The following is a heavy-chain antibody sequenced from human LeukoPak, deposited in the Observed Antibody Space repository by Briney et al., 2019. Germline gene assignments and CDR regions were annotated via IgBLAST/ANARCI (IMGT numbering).Heavy chain of an antibody. V-gene: IGHV1-46*01. CDR1: GYTFTSYY. CDR3: ARDASNLIGIAAAGSVPDWFDP. Sequence: ASVKVSCKASGYTFTSYYMHWVRQAPGQGLEWMGIINPSGGSTSYAQKFQGRVTMTTDTSTSTVHMELSSLRSEDTAVYYCARDASNLIGIAAAGSVPDWFDPWGQGTLVTVSS. D-gene: IGHD6-13*01. J-gene: IGHJ5*02. CDR2: INPSGGST.